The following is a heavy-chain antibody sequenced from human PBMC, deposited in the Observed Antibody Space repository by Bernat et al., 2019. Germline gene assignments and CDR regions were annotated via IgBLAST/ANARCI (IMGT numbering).Heavy chain of an antibody. J-gene: IGHJ6*03. CDR2: LYSGGST. V-gene: IGHV3-66*01. Sequence: EVHLVGSGGGLVQPGGSLRLSCAASGFTVSSNYMTWVRQAPGKGLEWVSVLYSGGSTYYADSVKGRFTISRDNSKNTLYLQMNSLRAEDTAVYYCARGTSTSAPYMDVWGKGTTVTVSS. CDR3: ARGTSTSAPYMDV. CDR1: GFTVSSNY.